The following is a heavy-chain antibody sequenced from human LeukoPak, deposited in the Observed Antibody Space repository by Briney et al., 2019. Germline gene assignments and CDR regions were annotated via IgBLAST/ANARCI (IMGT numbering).Heavy chain of an antibody. V-gene: IGHV3-23*01. Sequence: GGSLRLSCAASGFTFSSYWMHWVRQAPGKGLEWVSVISTSGGTTYYADSVKGRFSISRDNSKNTLYLQMNSLRAEDTAEYFCAKAIRNTYYYGMDVWGQGTTVTVSS. J-gene: IGHJ6*02. CDR1: GFTFSSYW. D-gene: IGHD4-11*01. CDR2: ISTSGGTT. CDR3: AKAIRNTYYYGMDV.